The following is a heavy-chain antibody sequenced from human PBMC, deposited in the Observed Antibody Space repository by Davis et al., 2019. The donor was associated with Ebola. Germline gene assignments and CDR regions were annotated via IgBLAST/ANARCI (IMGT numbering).Heavy chain of an antibody. Sequence: SETLSLTCTVSGGSVSSGSYYWSWIRQPPGKGLEWIGYIYYSGSTNYNPSLKSRVTISVDTSKNQFSLKLSSVTAADTAVYYCAIGPWMEGGYGMDVWGKGTTVTVSS. V-gene: IGHV4-61*01. J-gene: IGHJ6*04. CDR2: IYYSGST. D-gene: IGHD1-1*01. CDR1: GGSVSSGSYY. CDR3: AIGPWMEGGYGMDV.